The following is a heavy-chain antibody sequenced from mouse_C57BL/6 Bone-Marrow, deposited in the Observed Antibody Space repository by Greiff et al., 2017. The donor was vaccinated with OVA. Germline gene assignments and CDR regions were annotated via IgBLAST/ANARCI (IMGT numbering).Heavy chain of an antibody. CDR2: IYPGDGDT. J-gene: IGHJ2*01. V-gene: IGHV1-80*01. CDR1: GYAFSSYW. Sequence: QVQLQQSGAELVKPGASVKISCKASGYAFSSYWMNWVKQRPGKGLEWIGQIYPGDGDTNYNGKFKGKATLTADKSSSTAYMQLSSLTSEDSAVYFCARSRIYYDYGDYFDYWGQGTTLTVSS. CDR3: ARSRIYYDYGDYFDY. D-gene: IGHD2-4*01.